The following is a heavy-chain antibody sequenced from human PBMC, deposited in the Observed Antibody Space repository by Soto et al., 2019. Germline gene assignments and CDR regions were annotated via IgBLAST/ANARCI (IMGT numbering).Heavy chain of an antibody. CDR1: GFPFSSYA. J-gene: IGHJ4*02. D-gene: IGHD3-10*01. CDR2: ISGSGGST. Sequence: GGSMRLSGSASGFPFSSYAMSWVRQAPGKGLEWVSGISGSGGSTYYADSVKGRFTISRDNSKNTLYLRMNSLRVEDTAVYYCVKREARGSGSPYWGQGTLVTVSS. CDR3: VKREARGSGSPY. V-gene: IGHV3-23*01.